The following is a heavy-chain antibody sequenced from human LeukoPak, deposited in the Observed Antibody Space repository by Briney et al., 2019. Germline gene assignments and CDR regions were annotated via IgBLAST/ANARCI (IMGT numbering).Heavy chain of an antibody. CDR2: HSHSGSA. J-gene: IGHJ4*02. D-gene: IGHD1/OR15-1a*01. CDR1: GAPINSDTYY. CDR3: ARYQTGTMFAV. Sequence: SETLSLTCTVSGAPINSDTYYWGWIRQPPGKGLEWIGTHSHSGSAYYNPSLRSRITMSLDTSENQLSLKLYSVTAADTAIYYCARYQTGTMFAVWGQGTLVTISS. V-gene: IGHV4-39*07.